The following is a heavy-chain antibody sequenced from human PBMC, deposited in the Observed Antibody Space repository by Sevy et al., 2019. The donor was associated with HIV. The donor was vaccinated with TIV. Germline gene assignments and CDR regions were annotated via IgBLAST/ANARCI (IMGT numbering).Heavy chain of an antibody. Sequence: GGSLRLSCAASGFTVSSNYMSWVCQAPGKGLEWVSVIYSGGSTYYADSVKGRFTISRDNSKNTLYLQMNSLRAEDTAVYYCARDRVVGATSYFDYWGQGTLVTVSS. V-gene: IGHV3-53*01. J-gene: IGHJ4*02. CDR3: ARDRVVGATSYFDY. D-gene: IGHD1-26*01. CDR1: GFTVSSNY. CDR2: IYSGGST.